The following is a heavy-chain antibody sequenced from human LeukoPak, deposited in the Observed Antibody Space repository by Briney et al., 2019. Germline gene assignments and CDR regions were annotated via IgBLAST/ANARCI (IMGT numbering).Heavy chain of an antibody. CDR2: ISAYNGNT. D-gene: IGHD6-13*01. CDR3: ARESTTHSSSWYTD. J-gene: IGHJ4*02. Sequence: ASVKVSCKASGYTFTSYGISWVRQAPGQGLEWMGWISAYNGNTNYAQKLQGRVTMTTDTSTSTVYMELRSLRSDDTAVYYCARESTTHSSSWYTDWGQGTLVTVSS. V-gene: IGHV1-18*01. CDR1: GYTFTSYG.